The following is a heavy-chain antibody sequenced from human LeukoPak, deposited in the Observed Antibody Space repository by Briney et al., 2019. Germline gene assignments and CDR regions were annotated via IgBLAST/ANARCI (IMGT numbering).Heavy chain of an antibody. Sequence: GGSLRLSCAASGFTFSSFGMHWVRQAPGKGLEWVAVIWYDGSNKYYADSVKGRFTISRDNSKNALYLQMNSLRAEDTAVYYCARDRGDSTSWYVTDNWGQGTLVTVSS. CDR2: IWYDGSNK. D-gene: IGHD2-2*01. J-gene: IGHJ4*02. CDR1: GFTFSSFG. CDR3: ARDRGDSTSWYVTDN. V-gene: IGHV3-33*01.